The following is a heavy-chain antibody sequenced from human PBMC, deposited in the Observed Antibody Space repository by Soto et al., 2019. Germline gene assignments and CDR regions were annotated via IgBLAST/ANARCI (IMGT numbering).Heavy chain of an antibody. CDR3: ASWVPRSKVLVGDYAVDY. D-gene: IGHD4-17*01. J-gene: IGHJ4*02. V-gene: IGHV3-48*01. CDR2: ISSSSSTI. CDR1: GFTFSSYS. Sequence: GGSLRLSCAASGFTFSSYSMNWVRQAPGKGLEWVSYISSSSSTIYYADSVKGRFTISRDNAKNSLYLQMNSLRAEDTAVYYCASWVPRSKVLVGDYAVDYWGQGTLVTVSS.